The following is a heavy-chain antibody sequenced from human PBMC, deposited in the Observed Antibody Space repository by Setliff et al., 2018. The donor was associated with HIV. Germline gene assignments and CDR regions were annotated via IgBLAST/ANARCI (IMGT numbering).Heavy chain of an antibody. CDR3: ARAHYLVAMTRNWFDP. CDR1: GYTFIDFY. J-gene: IGHJ5*02. V-gene: IGHV1-2*06. D-gene: IGHD5-12*01. Sequence: ASVKVSCKTSGYTFIDFYIHWMRQAPGEGLEWMGRINPKTGVADYLKKFQGRVVMTRDTSTSTAQLEVIRPRFDDSAVYYCARAHYLVAMTRNWFDPWGQGTPVTV. CDR2: INPKTGVA.